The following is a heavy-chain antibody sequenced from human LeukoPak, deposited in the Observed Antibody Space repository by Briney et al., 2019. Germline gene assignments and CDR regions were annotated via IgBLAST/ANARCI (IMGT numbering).Heavy chain of an antibody. CDR2: INSDGSST. CDR3: ARDLDYDSSGPYGGY. D-gene: IGHD3-22*01. J-gene: IGHJ4*02. V-gene: IGHV3-74*01. Sequence: GGSLRLSCAASGFTFSSYWMHWVRQAPGKGLVWVSRINSDGSSTSYADSVKGRFTISRDNAKNTLYLQMNSLRDADTAVYYCARDLDYDSSGPYGGYWGQGTLVTVSS. CDR1: GFTFSSYW.